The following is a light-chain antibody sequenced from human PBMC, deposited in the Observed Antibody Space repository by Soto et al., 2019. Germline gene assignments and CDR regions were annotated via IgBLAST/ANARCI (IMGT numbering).Light chain of an antibody. CDR2: GAS. V-gene: IGKV3-15*01. CDR3: QQYNKWPPRA. Sequence: EMVMTQSPATLSVSPGERATLSCRASQSVSSNLAWYQQKPGQAPRLLIYGASTRATGIPARFSGSGSGTEFTLTISSLQSEDFAVYYCQQYNKWPPRAFGQGTKVEL. CDR1: QSVSSN. J-gene: IGKJ1*01.